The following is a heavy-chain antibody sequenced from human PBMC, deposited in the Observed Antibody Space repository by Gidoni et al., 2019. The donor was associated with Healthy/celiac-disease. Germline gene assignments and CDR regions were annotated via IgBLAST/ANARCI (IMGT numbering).Heavy chain of an antibody. CDR2: VNPIFGTA. V-gene: IGHV1-69*01. CDR3: ARDRGIAVAGTGS. CDR1: GGTFSSYA. J-gene: IGHJ5*02. Sequence: QVQLVQSGAEVKKPGSSVKVSCTASGGTFSSYAISWVRPAPGQGLEWMGGVNPIFGTANYAQKFQGRVTITADESTSTAYMELSSLRSEDTAVYYCARDRGIAVAGTGSWGQGTLVTVSS. D-gene: IGHD6-19*01.